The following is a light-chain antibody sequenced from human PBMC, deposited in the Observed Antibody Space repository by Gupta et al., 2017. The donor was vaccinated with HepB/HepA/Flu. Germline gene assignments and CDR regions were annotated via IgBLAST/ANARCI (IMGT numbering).Light chain of an antibody. Sequence: DIVMTQSPASLAVSLGERATINCKSSQSVLYNSNNKNYLAWHQQKPGQPPKLLIYWASTRESGVPDRFSGSGSGTXFTLTIXSLQAEDVAVYYCQQYYTTPITFGXGTRLEIK. V-gene: IGKV4-1*01. CDR3: QQYYTTPIT. CDR1: QSVLYNSNNKNY. CDR2: WAS. J-gene: IGKJ5*01.